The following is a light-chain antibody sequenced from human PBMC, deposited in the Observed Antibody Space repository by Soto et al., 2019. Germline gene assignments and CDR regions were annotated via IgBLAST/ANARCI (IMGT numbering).Light chain of an antibody. CDR1: QGISSA. Sequence: AIQLTQSPSSLSASVGDRVTITCQARQGISSALAWYQQKPGKAPKLLIYDASSLESGVPSRFSGSGSGTDFTLTISSLQPEDFATYYCQQFNSYPITFGQGTRLEIK. J-gene: IGKJ5*01. CDR2: DAS. V-gene: IGKV1-13*02. CDR3: QQFNSYPIT.